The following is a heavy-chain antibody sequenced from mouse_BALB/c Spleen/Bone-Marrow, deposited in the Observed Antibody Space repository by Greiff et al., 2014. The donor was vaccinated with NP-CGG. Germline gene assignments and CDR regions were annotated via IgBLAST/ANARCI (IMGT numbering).Heavy chain of an antibody. J-gene: IGHJ3*01. V-gene: IGHV14-3*02. D-gene: IGHD1-1*01. CDR1: GFNIKDTY. Sequence: VHVKQSGAELVKPGASVKLSCIASGFNIKDTYMHWVKQRPEQGLEWIGRIDPANGNTKYDPKFQGKATITADTSSNTAYLQLSSLTSEDTAVYYCAAYYYGSSQFAYWGQGTLVTVSA. CDR2: IDPANGNT. CDR3: AAYYYGSSQFAY.